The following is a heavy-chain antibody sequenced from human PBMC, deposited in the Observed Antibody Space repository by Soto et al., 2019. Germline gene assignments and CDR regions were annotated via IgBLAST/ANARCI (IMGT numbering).Heavy chain of an antibody. Sequence: QVQLVESGGGVVQPGRSLRLSCAASGFTFSSYAMHWVRQAPGKGLEWVAVISYDGSNKYYADSVKGRFTISRDNSKNTLYLQMNSLRAEDTAVYYWGRGYYYGMDVWGQGTTVTVSS. CDR3: GRGYYYGMDV. D-gene: IGHD3-10*01. J-gene: IGHJ6*02. CDR2: ISYDGSNK. V-gene: IGHV3-30-3*01. CDR1: GFTFSSYA.